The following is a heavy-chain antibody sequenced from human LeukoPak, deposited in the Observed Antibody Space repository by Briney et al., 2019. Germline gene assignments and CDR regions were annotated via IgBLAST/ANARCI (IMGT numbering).Heavy chain of an antibody. CDR3: ARQSGSYPFDY. J-gene: IGHJ4*02. D-gene: IGHD1-26*01. Sequence: KTSETLYLTCTVSGGSITNNYWSWIRQPPGKELEWIGYIYYSGSTDYNPSLKSRVTLSVDTSKNQFSLKLNSVTAADTAVYYCARQSGSYPFDYWGLGTLVTVSS. V-gene: IGHV4-59*08. CDR2: IYYSGST. CDR1: GGSITNNY.